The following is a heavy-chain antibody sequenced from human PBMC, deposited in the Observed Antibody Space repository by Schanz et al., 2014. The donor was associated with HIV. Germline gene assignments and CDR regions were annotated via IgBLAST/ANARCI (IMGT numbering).Heavy chain of an antibody. CDR1: GFTFSTYG. CDR2: IWFDGSNK. J-gene: IGHJ3*02. CDR3: ARSFNWGYAFDI. V-gene: IGHV3-33*01. Sequence: QVQVVESGGGVVQPGRSLRLSCAASGFTFSTYGMHWVRQAPGKGLEWVAVIWFDGSNKYYADSVKGRFTISRDNSKDTLYLQMNSLRAEDTAVYFCARSFNWGYAFDIWGQGTLVTVSS. D-gene: IGHD7-27*01.